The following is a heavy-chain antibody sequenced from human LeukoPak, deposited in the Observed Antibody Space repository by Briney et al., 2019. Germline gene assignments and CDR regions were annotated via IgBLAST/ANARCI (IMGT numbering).Heavy chain of an antibody. Sequence: GSSVKVSCKASGGTFSSYAISWVRQAPGQGLEWMGGIIPIFGTANYAQKFQGRVTITTDESTSTAYMELSSLRSEDTAVYYCARDGGIAAAGTRGNYYYYMDVWGKGTTVTVSS. V-gene: IGHV1-69*05. D-gene: IGHD6-13*01. CDR1: GGTFSSYA. CDR3: ARDGGIAAAGTRGNYYYYMDV. J-gene: IGHJ6*03. CDR2: IIPIFGTA.